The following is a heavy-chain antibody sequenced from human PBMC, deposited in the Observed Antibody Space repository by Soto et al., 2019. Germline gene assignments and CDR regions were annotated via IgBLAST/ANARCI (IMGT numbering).Heavy chain of an antibody. CDR2: IYSDGSST. D-gene: IGHD6-19*01. CDR3: ARVMASSSGWYGYFDY. Sequence: EVQLVESGGGLVQPGGSLRLSCAASGFTFSTYWMHWVRQVPGKGLVWVSRIYSDGSSTNYADSVKGRFTSSRDNAKNTLYLQMNSLRAEDTAVYYCARVMASSSGWYGYFDYWGQGTLVTVSS. CDR1: GFTFSTYW. J-gene: IGHJ4*02. V-gene: IGHV3-74*01.